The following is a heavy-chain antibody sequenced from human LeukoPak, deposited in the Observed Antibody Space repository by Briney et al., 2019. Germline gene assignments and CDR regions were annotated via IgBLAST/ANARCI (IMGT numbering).Heavy chain of an antibody. CDR1: GGSISGRY. Sequence: SETLSLTCAASGGSISGRYWSWIRQPPGKGLEWIANWRYDGSPNYTPSLESRPTISLDTSKNQFSFRLTSVTAADTAVYYCVVTQKWLAFDYGGQGILVTVSS. D-gene: IGHD6-19*01. V-gene: IGHV4-59*08. J-gene: IGHJ4*02. CDR2: WRYDGSP. CDR3: VVTQKWLAFDY.